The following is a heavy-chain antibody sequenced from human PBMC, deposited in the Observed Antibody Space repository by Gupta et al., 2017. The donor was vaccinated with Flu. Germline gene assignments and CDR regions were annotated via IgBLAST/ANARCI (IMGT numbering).Heavy chain of an antibody. J-gene: IGHJ6*02. Sequence: PRKGLEWVSTISGSGDSTYYAYSVKGRFTLSRDDSKNTVYGQMNSLRADDTAVYYCAKDCYSSGCLPTCCLDVWGQGTTVTVSS. CDR3: AKDCYSSGCLPTCCLDV. V-gene: IGHV3-23*01. CDR2: ISGSGDST. D-gene: IGHD6-19*01.